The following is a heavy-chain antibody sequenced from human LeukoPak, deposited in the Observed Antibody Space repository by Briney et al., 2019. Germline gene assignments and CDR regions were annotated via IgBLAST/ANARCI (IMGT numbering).Heavy chain of an antibody. Sequence: SETLSLTCTVSGGSISSSNYYWGWIRQPPGKGLEWIGSIYYSGTTYYNPSLKSRVTISVDTSKNQLSLNLRFVTATDTALYFCARRRAQSSGPSFYYFYMDVWGKGTTVTVSS. J-gene: IGHJ6*03. D-gene: IGHD1-26*01. CDR3: ARRRAQSSGPSFYYFYMDV. CDR2: IYYSGTT. V-gene: IGHV4-39*07. CDR1: GGSISSSNYY.